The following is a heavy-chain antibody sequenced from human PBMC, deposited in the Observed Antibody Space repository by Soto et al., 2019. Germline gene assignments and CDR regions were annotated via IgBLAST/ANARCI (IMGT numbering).Heavy chain of an antibody. CDR3: TTCIVAAATLYDH. D-gene: IGHD6-25*01. J-gene: IGHJ5*02. CDR1: GFTFSNEW. CDR2: IKSRDDGGAT. V-gene: IGHV3-15*01. Sequence: GGSLRLSCAASGFTFSNEWLSWVRQAPGKGLEWVGRIKSRDDGGATNYATTVKGRFIISRDDSKNTLYLQLNNLKPEDTAVYYCTTCIVAAATLYDHWAQGTLVTVSS.